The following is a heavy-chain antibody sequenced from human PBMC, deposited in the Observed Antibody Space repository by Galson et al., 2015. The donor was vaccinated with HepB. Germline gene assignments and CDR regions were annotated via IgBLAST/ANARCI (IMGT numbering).Heavy chain of an antibody. CDR2: ITSKTDGGTT. V-gene: IGHV3-15*07. CDR1: GFTFSNAW. D-gene: IGHD4-17*01. J-gene: IGHJ6*03. CDR3: TSEQVPTTIYYYFYYMDV. Sequence: SLRLSCAASGFTFSNAWMNWVRQAPGKGLEWVGRITSKTDGGTTDYAAPVKGRFTISRDDSKNTLSLQMNSPKTEDTAVYYCTSEQVPTTIYYYFYYMDVWGKGTTVTVSS.